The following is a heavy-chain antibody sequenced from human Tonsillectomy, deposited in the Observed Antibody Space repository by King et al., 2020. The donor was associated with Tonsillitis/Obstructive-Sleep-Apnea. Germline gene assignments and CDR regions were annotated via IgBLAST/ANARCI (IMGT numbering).Heavy chain of an antibody. V-gene: IGHV1-18*01. CDR2: ISVYKDNT. J-gene: IGHJ6*03. Sequence: QLVQSGAEVKKPGASVKVSCKASGYTFSSYGIIWVRQAPGQGLEWMGWISVYKDNTNYAQKFQGRVTMTTDTSTSTAYMELRSLRSDDPALYYCARGPRYCSSTSCYKDYYYYMDVWGKGTTVTVSS. D-gene: IGHD2-2*02. CDR3: ARGPRYCSSTSCYKDYYYYMDV. CDR1: GYTFSSYG.